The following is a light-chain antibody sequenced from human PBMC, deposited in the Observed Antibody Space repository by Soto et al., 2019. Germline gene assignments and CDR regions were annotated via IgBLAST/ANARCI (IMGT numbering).Light chain of an antibody. CDR2: DVS. Sequence: QSALTQPPSASGSPGQSVTISCTGTGSDVGGYNYVSWYQQHPGKAPKLVIFDVSRRPSGVPDRFSGSKSGNTASLTVSGLQAEDEADYYCGSFAASNNLLFGRATKVTVL. CDR3: GSFAASNNLL. V-gene: IGLV2-8*01. CDR1: GSDVGGYNY. J-gene: IGLJ2*01.